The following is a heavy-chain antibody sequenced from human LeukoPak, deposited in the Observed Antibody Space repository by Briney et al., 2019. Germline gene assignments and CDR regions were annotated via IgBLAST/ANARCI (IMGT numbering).Heavy chain of an antibody. D-gene: IGHD3-22*01. Sequence: GGSLRLSCAASGFTFSSYSMNWVRQVPGKGLEWVANIKEDGSEKYSVDSVKGRFTISRDNAKNSLYLQMNSLRAEDTAVYYCTRVNTYYYNTYYYYGMDVWGQGTTVTVSS. CDR2: IKEDGSEK. J-gene: IGHJ6*02. CDR3: TRVNTYYYNTYYYYGMDV. V-gene: IGHV3-7*01. CDR1: GFTFSSYS.